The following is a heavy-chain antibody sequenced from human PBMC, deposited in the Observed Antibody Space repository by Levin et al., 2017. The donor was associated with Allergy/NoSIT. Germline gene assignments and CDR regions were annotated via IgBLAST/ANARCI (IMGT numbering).Heavy chain of an antibody. D-gene: IGHD6-13*01. CDR2: INPKTGGT. Sequence: GESLKISCKASGYTFTGYYMHWVRQAPGQGLEWMGWINPKTGGTNYAQKFLGRVTMTRDTSISTAYMELNRLTSDDTAVYYCARGLSGYSTAWFDPWSQGTLVTVSS. CDR3: ARGLSGYSTAWFDP. V-gene: IGHV1-2*02. J-gene: IGHJ5*02. CDR1: GYTFTGYY.